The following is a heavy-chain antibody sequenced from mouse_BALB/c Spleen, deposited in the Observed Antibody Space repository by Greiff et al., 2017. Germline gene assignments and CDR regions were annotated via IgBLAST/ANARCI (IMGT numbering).Heavy chain of an antibody. J-gene: IGHJ3*01. V-gene: IGHV5-17*02. CDR1: GFTFSSFG. D-gene: IGHD2-14*01. Sequence: EVKLVESGGDLVKPGGSLKLSCAASGFTFSSFGMHWVRQAPEKGLEWVAYISSGSSTIYYADTVKGRFTISRDNPKNTLFLQMTSLRSEDTAMYYCARSGYRYDPFAYWGQGTLVTVSA. CDR3: ARSGYRYDPFAY. CDR2: ISSGSSTI.